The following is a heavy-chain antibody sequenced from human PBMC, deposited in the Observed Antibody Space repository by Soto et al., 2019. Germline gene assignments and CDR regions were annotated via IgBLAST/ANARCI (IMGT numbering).Heavy chain of an antibody. Sequence: QVHLVQSGAEVKKPGSSVKVSCKAPGGTFSNHAINWVRQAPGQGLEWMGRIIPIFTTTNYAQKFQGRVSMTADESTTTAYMERSSLKHDDTAVYYCAREVAADGTFREDVFDIWGQGTLVTVSS. CDR1: GGTFSNHA. J-gene: IGHJ3*02. V-gene: IGHV1-69*12. CDR2: IIPIFTTT. CDR3: AREVAADGTFREDVFDI. D-gene: IGHD6-13*01.